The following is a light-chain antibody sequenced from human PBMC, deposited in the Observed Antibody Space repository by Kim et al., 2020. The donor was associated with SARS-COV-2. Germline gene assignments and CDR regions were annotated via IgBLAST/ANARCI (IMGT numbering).Light chain of an antibody. CDR2: DAS. CDR1: QSVGTY. V-gene: IGKV3-11*01. J-gene: IGKJ5*01. CDR3: QQRGN. Sequence: ATLSLPPGESAPLSCRASQSVGTYLAWYQQKPGQAPRLLIYDASKRATVIPARFRGSGSGTDFTLTIGTLEPEDSAVYYCQQRGNFGQGTRLEIK.